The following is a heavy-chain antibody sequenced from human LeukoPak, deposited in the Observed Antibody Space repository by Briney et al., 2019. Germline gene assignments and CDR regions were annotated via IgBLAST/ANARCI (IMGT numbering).Heavy chain of an antibody. J-gene: IGHJ4*02. CDR2: SGSGGST. CDR3: AKDFWSGYYPKY. V-gene: IGHV3-23*01. D-gene: IGHD3-3*01. CDR1: GFTFSSYA. Sequence: PGGSLRLSCAASGFTFSSYAMHWVRQAPGKGLEWVSGSGSGGSTHYADSVKGRFTISRDNSKNTLYLQMNSLRAEDTAVYYCAKDFWSGYYPKYWGQGTLVTVSS.